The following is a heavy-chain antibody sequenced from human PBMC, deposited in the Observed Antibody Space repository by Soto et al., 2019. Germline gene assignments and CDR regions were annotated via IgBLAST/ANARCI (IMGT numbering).Heavy chain of an antibody. D-gene: IGHD5-18*01. CDR1: GCTFSSYA. V-gene: IGHV1-69*06. CDR3: ARVDYGYSYGYYYYGMDV. CDR2: INPNCGKA. J-gene: IGHJ6*02. Sequence: SVKVSWKASGCTFSSYAISWVRQAPGQGLEWMGGINPNCGKANYAQKFQGRVTMTGDKSMSTAYMELSSLRSEDTAVYYCARVDYGYSYGYYYYGMDVWGQGTTVTVSS.